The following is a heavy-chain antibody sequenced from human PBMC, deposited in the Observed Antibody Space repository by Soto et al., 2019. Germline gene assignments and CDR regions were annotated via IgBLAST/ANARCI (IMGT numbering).Heavy chain of an antibody. V-gene: IGHV1-18*04. Sequence: ASVKVSCKASGYTFTTYGINWVRQAPGQGLEWMGWVSPYNGDTTYAQKVQGRVTMTTDTSTRTAYLELRSLRSDDTAVYYCAREVGHMDVWGQGTRVTVSS. J-gene: IGHJ6*02. CDR3: AREVGHMDV. CDR2: VSPYNGDT. CDR1: GYTFTTYG.